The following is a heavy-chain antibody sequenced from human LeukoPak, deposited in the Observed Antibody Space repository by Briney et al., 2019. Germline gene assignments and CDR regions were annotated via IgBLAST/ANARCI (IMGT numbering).Heavy chain of an antibody. Sequence: PGGSLRLSCAASGFTFDDYAMHWVRQAPGKGLEWVSGISWNSGSIGYADSVKGRFTIPRDNAKNSLYLQMNSLRAEDTALYYCATHYYDSSGPGYWGQGTLVTVSS. D-gene: IGHD3-22*01. CDR2: ISWNSGSI. V-gene: IGHV3-9*01. CDR3: ATHYYDSSGPGY. J-gene: IGHJ4*02. CDR1: GFTFDDYA.